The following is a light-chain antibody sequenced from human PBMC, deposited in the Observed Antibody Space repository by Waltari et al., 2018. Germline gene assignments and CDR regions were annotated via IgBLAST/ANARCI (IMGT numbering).Light chain of an antibody. CDR2: KAS. Sequence: DIQMTQSPSTLSASVGDRFTITCRASQSISNWLAWYHQKPGKAPKLLIYKASTLESGVPSRFSGSGSGTEFTLTISSLQPDDFATYYCQQYNSYSLLTFGGGTKVEIK. CDR1: QSISNW. CDR3: QQYNSYSLLT. J-gene: IGKJ4*01. V-gene: IGKV1-5*03.